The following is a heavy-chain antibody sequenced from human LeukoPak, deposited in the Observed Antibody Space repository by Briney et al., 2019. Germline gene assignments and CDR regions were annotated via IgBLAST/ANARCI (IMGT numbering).Heavy chain of an antibody. Sequence: GGSLRLSCAASGFTFSSYAMHWIRQAPGKGLEWVAVISDDGSNYSYADSAKGRFTISRDNSKNTVHLQMISLRAEDTGVYYCARGYASESYYNGRGYWGQGPLVIVSS. D-gene: IGHD3-10*01. V-gene: IGHV3-30-3*01. J-gene: IGHJ4*02. CDR3: ARGYASESYYNGRGY. CDR2: ISDDGSNY. CDR1: GFTFSSYA.